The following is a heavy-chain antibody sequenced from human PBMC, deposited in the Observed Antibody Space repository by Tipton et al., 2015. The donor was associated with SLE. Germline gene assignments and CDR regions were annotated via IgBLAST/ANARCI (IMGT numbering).Heavy chain of an antibody. D-gene: IGHD3-3*01. Sequence: TLSLTCTVSGGSISSSSYYWGWIRQPPGKGLEWIGSIYYSGSTYYNPSLKSRVTISVDTSKNQFSLKLSSMTAADTAVYYCARGGGIRFFEWDYYYMDVWGKGTPVTVPS. V-gene: IGHV4-39*07. J-gene: IGHJ6*03. CDR1: GGSISSSSYY. CDR3: ARGGGIRFFEWDYYYMDV. CDR2: IYYSGST.